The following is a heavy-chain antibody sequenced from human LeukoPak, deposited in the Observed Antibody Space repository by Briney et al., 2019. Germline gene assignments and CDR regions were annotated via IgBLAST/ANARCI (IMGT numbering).Heavy chain of an antibody. D-gene: IGHD2-21*02. Sequence: GGSLRLSCAASGFSFSSYGMHWLRQAPGKGPESVALIRHDGTETYHADSVKGRFTISRDDSKSTFYLQMNSLRPEDTAVYYCARSKYGDGGDVLDYWGQGTLVTVSS. CDR3: ARSKYGDGGDVLDY. CDR1: GFSFSSYG. V-gene: IGHV3-30*03. CDR2: IRHDGTET. J-gene: IGHJ4*02.